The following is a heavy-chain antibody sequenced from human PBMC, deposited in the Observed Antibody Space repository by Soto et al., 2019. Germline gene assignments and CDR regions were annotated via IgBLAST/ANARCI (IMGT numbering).Heavy chain of an antibody. V-gene: IGHV1-24*01. CDR1: GYTLTELS. CDR3: ATTKSRGCYYYYYMDV. D-gene: IGHD2-8*01. CDR2: FDPEDGET. J-gene: IGHJ6*03. Sequence: ASVKVSCKVSGYTLTELSMHWVRQAPGKGLEWMGGFDPEDGETIYAQKFQGRVTMTEDTSTDTAYMELSSLRSEDTAVYYCATTKSRGCYYYYYMDVWGKGTTVTVSS.